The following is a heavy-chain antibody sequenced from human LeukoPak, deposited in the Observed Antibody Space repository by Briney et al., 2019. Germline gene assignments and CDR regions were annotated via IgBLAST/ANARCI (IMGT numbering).Heavy chain of an antibody. CDR3: ASRNQYCGGDCFWAFDI. CDR2: ISSSGSYI. J-gene: IGHJ3*02. Sequence: PGRSLRLSCGASGFTFSRYSMNWVRQAPGKGLEWVSSISSSGSYIYYAGSVKGRFTISRDNAKNSLYLQMNSLRAEDTAVYYCASRNQYCGGDCFWAFDIWGRGTMVTVSS. V-gene: IGHV3-21*01. D-gene: IGHD2-21*02. CDR1: GFTFSRYS.